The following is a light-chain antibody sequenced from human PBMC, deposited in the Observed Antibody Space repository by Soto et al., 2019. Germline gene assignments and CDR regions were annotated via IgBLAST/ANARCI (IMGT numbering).Light chain of an antibody. J-gene: IGLJ3*02. Sequence: QSVLTQPPSVSAAPGQKVTISCSGSSSNIGNNYVSWYQQLPGTAPELLIYENHKRPSGIPDRFSGSKSGTSAALGITGLQTGDEADYYCGTWDTSLTAGVFGGGTKLTVL. CDR2: ENH. V-gene: IGLV1-51*02. CDR1: SSNIGNNY. CDR3: GTWDTSLTAGV.